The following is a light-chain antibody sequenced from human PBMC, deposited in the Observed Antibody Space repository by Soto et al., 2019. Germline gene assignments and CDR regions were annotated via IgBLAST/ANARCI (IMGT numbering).Light chain of an antibody. V-gene: IGLV2-8*01. CDR2: EVS. J-gene: IGLJ2*01. CDR1: NSDIGSYKY. CDR3: CSSGGRNGFVV. Sequence: QSALTQPASVSGSPGQSITISCAGSNSDIGSYKYVSWFQQHPGNAPKLLIYEVSKRAQGVPDRFSGSKSGNTASLTVSDLQPDDEADYYCCSSGGRNGFVVFGGGTKLTVL.